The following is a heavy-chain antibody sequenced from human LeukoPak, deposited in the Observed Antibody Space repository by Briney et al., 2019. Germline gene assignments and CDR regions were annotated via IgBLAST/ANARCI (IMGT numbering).Heavy chain of an antibody. CDR3: ARTYYYGSGSYHAFDI. CDR2: INHSGST. D-gene: IGHD3-10*01. J-gene: IGHJ3*02. V-gene: IGHV4-34*01. CDR1: SGSFSGYY. Sequence: SETLSLTCAVYSGSFSGYYWSWIRQPPGKGLEWIGEINHSGSTNYNPSLKSRVTISVDTSKNQFSLKLSSVTAADTAVYYCARTYYYGSGSYHAFDIWGQGTMVTVSS.